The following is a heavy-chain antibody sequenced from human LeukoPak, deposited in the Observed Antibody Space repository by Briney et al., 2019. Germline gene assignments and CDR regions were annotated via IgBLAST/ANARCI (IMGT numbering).Heavy chain of an antibody. V-gene: IGHV4-38-2*02. J-gene: IGHJ5*02. D-gene: IGHD3-10*01. CDR3: ARGGYYGSGNDFRFDP. CDR2: IYYSGST. CDR1: GYSISSGYY. Sequence: SETLSLTCTVSGYSISSGYYWGWIRQPPGKGLEWIGYIYYSGSTNYNPSLKSRVTISVDTSKNQFSLKLTSVTAADTAVYFCARGGYYGSGNDFRFDPWGQGTLVTVSS.